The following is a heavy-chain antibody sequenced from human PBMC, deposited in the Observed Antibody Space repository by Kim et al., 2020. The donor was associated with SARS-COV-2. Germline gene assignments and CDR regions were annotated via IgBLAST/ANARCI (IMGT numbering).Heavy chain of an antibody. V-gene: IGHV4-61*07. CDR3: ARLVGDYSGFHAFDY. Sequence: NPSLLSRVSLSIDTSKNQFSLNLSSVTAADTAVYYWARLVGDYSGFHAFDYWGQGTLVSVSS. J-gene: IGHJ4*02. D-gene: IGHD2-15*01.